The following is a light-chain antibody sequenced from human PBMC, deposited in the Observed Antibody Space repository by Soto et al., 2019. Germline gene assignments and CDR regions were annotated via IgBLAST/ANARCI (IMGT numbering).Light chain of an antibody. Sequence: EIVLTHFPGTLSLSPGERATLFCRASQTISSNHLAWYQQKPGQAPRLLIYEASNRATGIPARFSGSGSGADFTLTISSLEPEDFALYYCQQHINWPLTFGGGTKVEIK. CDR3: QQHINWPLT. CDR1: QTISSNH. V-gene: IGKV3-11*01. CDR2: EAS. J-gene: IGKJ4*01.